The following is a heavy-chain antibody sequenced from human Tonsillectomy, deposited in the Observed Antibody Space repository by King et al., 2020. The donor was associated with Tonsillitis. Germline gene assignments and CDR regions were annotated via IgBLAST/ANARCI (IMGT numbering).Heavy chain of an antibody. CDR2: IYYSGST. J-gene: IGHJ4*02. Sequence: QLQESGPGLVKPSETLSLTCTVSGGSISSSSYYWGWIRQPPGKGLEWIGSIYYSGSTYYNPSLKSRVTISVDTSKNQFSLKLSSVTAADTAVYYCAGNYYGSGSYYNVPFDYWGQGTLVTVSS. D-gene: IGHD3-10*01. V-gene: IGHV4-39*01. CDR3: AGNYYGSGSYYNVPFDY. CDR1: GGSISSSSYY.